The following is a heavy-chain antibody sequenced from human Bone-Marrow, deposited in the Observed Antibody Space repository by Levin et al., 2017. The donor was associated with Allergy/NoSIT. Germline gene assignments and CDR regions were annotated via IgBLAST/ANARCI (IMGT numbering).Heavy chain of an antibody. CDR1: GFTFSDYY. CDR2: ISSSGSTI. Sequence: GESLKISCAASGFTFSDYYMSWIRQAPGKGLEWVSYISSSGSTIYYADSVKGRFTISRDNAKNSLYLQMNSLRAEDTAVYYCARDQVAVAGKGGYYYYGMDVWGQGTTVTVSS. D-gene: IGHD6-19*01. V-gene: IGHV3-11*01. J-gene: IGHJ6*02. CDR3: ARDQVAVAGKGGYYYYGMDV.